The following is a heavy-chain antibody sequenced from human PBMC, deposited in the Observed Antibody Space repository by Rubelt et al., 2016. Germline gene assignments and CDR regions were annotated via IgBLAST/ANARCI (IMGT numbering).Heavy chain of an antibody. CDR1: GGSISSSSYY. CDR3: ARVLGYYDSSGYYSSGIDY. V-gene: IGHV4-39*07. CDR2: IYYSGST. D-gene: IGHD3-22*01. Sequence: QLQLQESGPGLVKPSETLSLTCTVSGGSISSSSYYWGWIRQPPGKGLEWIGSIYYSGSTYYNPSLKSRVTISVDTSKNQFSLKLSSVTAAETAVYYCARVLGYYDSSGYYSSGIDYWGQGTLVTVSS. J-gene: IGHJ4*02.